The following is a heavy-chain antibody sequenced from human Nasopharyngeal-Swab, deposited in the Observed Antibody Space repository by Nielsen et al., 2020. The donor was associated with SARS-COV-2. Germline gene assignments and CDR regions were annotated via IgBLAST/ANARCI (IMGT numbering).Heavy chain of an antibody. CDR1: GYTFTTHA. D-gene: IGHD4-17*01. J-gene: IGHJ4*02. CDR2: INTNTGSP. Sequence: ASVKVSCKASGYTFTTHAMSWVRQDPGQGLEWMGWINTNTGSPRYAQGFTGRFGFSLDTSVGTAYLQIRSLKPEDTAVYFCARPSPYGDYSFDYWGQGTLVTVSS. CDR3: ARPSPYGDYSFDY. V-gene: IGHV7-4-1*01.